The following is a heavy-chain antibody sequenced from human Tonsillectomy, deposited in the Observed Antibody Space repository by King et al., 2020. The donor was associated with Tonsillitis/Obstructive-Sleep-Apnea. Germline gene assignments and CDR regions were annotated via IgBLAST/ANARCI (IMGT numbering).Heavy chain of an antibody. CDR1: GGSIISSTYH. D-gene: IGHD5-18*01. J-gene: IGHJ4*02. CDR2: ISHSGNT. CDR3: ARLRPRGYNYGYIPNY. Sequence: LQLQESGPGLVKPSETLSLTCTVSGGSIISSTYHWGWIRQPPGKGLEWIGTISHSGNTYYTPSLKGRVTMSVDTSRNQFSLKLTPATAADTAVYYCARLRPRGYNYGYIPNYWGQGTLVTVSS. V-gene: IGHV4-39*01.